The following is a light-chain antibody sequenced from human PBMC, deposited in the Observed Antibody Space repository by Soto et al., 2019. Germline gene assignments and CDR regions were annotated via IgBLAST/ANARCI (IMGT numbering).Light chain of an antibody. V-gene: IGLV2-14*01. J-gene: IGLJ1*01. Sequence: QSVLTQPASVSGSPGQSITISCTGTSSDVGGYNFVSWYQQYPGKAPKLMIYEVSNRPSGVSNRFSGSKSGNTASLTISGLQAEDEADYYCSSYTGISTLVFGDGKKVNVL. CDR3: SSYTGISTLV. CDR2: EVS. CDR1: SSDVGGYNF.